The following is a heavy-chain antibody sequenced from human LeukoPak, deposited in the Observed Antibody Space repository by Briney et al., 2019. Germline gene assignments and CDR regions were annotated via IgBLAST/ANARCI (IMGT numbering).Heavy chain of an antibody. CDR2: IDYSGST. CDR1: GGSISSCY. CDR3: ARDRALGSGKYYFDY. V-gene: IGHV4-59*01. D-gene: IGHD3-16*01. J-gene: IGHJ4*02. Sequence: SETLSLTCTVSGGSISSCYWSWIRLPPGKGLEWIGYIDYSGSTNYNPSLKSRVTISLDTSKNQFSLKLSSVTAADTAVYFCARDRALGSGKYYFDYWGQGTLVTVSS.